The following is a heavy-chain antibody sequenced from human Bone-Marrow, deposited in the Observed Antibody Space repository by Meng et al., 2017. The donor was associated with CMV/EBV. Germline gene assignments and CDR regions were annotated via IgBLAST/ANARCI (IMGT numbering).Heavy chain of an antibody. CDR3: ARDGGYSSSSSPGFDY. D-gene: IGHD6-6*01. V-gene: IGHV1-2*02. J-gene: IGHJ4*02. CDR1: GYTFTAYY. Sequence: ASVKVSCKASGYTFTAYYMHWVRQAPGQGLEWMGWINPNSGDTKYVQKFQGRVTMTRDTSISTAYMELSRLTSDDTAVYYCARDGGYSSSSSPGFDYWGQGTLVTVSS. CDR2: INPNSGDT.